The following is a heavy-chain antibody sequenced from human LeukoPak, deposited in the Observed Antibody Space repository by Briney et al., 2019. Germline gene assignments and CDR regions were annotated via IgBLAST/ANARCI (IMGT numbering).Heavy chain of an antibody. CDR3: ARHRGGKGTDAFDI. CDR1: GVSISNSNYY. D-gene: IGHD3-16*01. CDR2: VSYTGST. J-gene: IGHJ3*02. V-gene: IGHV4-39*01. Sequence: SETLSLTCTVSGVSISNSNYYWGWIRQPPGKGLEWFGSVSYTGSTYFNPSLKSRVTISVDTSKNQFSLKLSSVTAADTAVYYCARHRGGKGTDAFDICGQGTMVTVSS.